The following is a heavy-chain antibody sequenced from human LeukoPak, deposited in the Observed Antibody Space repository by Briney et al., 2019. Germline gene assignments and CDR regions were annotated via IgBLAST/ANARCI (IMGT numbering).Heavy chain of an antibody. V-gene: IGHV4-34*01. CDR3: ARGRGYYDIVTGHHFFDY. CDR1: DGSFSNYY. CDR2: INQSGST. Sequence: PSETLSLTCGLYDGSFSNYYWSWIRQPTGKGLEWIAEINQSGSTNYSPSLKSRVTISVDTSKNQISLKVSSMTAADTAVYYCARGRGYYDIVTGHHFFDYWGQGTLVTVSS. D-gene: IGHD3-9*01. J-gene: IGHJ4*02.